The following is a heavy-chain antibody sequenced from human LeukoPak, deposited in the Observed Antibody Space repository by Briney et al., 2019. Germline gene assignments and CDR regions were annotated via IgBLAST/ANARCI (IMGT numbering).Heavy chain of an antibody. D-gene: IGHD3-9*01. Sequence: GGSLRLSCTASGFTFGDHSVGWFRQAPGKGLEWVGFIRSKAYGGTAEYAASVKGRFTISRDDSRSVAYLQMDSLKTEDTAVYYCTREIRYFDWFQADYWGQGTLVTVSS. CDR2: IRSKAYGGTA. V-gene: IGHV3-49*03. CDR1: GFTFGDHS. J-gene: IGHJ4*02. CDR3: TREIRYFDWFQADY.